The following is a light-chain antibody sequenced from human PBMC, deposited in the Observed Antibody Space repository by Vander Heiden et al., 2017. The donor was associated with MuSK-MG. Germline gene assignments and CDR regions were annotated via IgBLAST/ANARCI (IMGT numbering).Light chain of an antibody. V-gene: IGKV1-5*03. CDR1: QSIRGL. CDR3: QHHDSYPLT. CDR2: SAS. Sequence: DIQMTQSPSTLSASVGDRVTLTCRASQSIRGLLAWYQQKPGKAPKLLIHSASSLESGVPSRFSGSGSGTEFTLTISSLQPDDFATYYCQHHDSYPLTFGGGTKVEIK. J-gene: IGKJ4*01.